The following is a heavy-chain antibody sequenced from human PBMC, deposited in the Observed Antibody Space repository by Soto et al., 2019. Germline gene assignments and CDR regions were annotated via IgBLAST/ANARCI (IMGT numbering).Heavy chain of an antibody. J-gene: IGHJ4*01. CDR1: GGIFNNYA. Sequence: QVQLVQSGAEVKKPGSSVKVSCKASGGIFNNYAISWVRQAPGQGLEWMGGIIPVLGTADYAQKFQGRVTITADESTSTAYMELSSLRSEDTAVYYCATGGGYYYDRSGHSAWFWGQGTLVTVSS. V-gene: IGHV1-69*01. CDR2: IIPVLGTA. CDR3: ATGGGYYYDRSGHSAWF. D-gene: IGHD3-22*01.